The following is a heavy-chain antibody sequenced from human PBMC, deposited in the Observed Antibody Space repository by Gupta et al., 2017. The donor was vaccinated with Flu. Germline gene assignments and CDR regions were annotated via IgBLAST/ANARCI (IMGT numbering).Heavy chain of an antibody. J-gene: IGHJ4*02. D-gene: IGHD6-13*01. CDR2: IAKDGINK. CDR3: ATHLTAAGPDLDY. Sequence: QVQLVESGGGVVQPGRSLRLSCAASGFTFTSYGMHWVRQAPGRGPEWVAVIAKDGINKYYADSVKGRFTISRDDSKNTVYLQMNSLRSDDTAVYHCATHLTAAGPDLDYWGQGTLVTVSS. CDR1: GFTFTSYG. V-gene: IGHV3-30*03.